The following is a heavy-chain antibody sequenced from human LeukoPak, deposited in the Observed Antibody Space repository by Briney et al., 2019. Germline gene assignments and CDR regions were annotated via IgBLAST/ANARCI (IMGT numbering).Heavy chain of an antibody. CDR1: GFTFSSYG. D-gene: IGHD3-10*01. CDR3: ATYYGSGSYGLDY. Sequence: GGSLRLSCAASGFTFSSYGMHWVRQAPGKGLEWVAVISYDGSNKYYADSVKGRFTISRDNSKNTLYLQMNSLRAEDTAVYYCATYYGSGSYGLDYWGQGTLVTVSS. V-gene: IGHV3-30*03. J-gene: IGHJ4*02. CDR2: ISYDGSNK.